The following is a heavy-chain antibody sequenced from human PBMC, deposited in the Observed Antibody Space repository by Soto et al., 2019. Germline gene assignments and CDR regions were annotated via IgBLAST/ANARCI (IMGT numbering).Heavy chain of an antibody. CDR2: ISGSGDST. Sequence: EVQLLESGGGLVQPGGSLRLSCAASGFTFSSYAMSWVRQAPGKGLEWVSVISGSGDSTYYADSVKGRFTISRDNSKNTPYRQMNSLRAEDTAVYYCAKMTSVWYFDYWGQGTLVTVSS. CDR1: GFTFSSYA. J-gene: IGHJ4*02. CDR3: AKMTSVWYFDY. V-gene: IGHV3-23*01. D-gene: IGHD6-19*01.